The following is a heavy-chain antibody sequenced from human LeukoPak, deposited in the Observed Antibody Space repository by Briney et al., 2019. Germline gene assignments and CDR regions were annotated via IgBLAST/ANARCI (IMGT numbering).Heavy chain of an antibody. J-gene: IGHJ4*02. D-gene: IGHD6-6*01. Sequence: GGSLRLSCAASGFTFSSYSMNWVRQAPGKGLEWVSSISSSSGYIYYADSVKGRFTISRDNAKNSLYLQMNSLRAEDTAVYYCARDLRGSSSPPCYWGQGTLVTVSS. CDR1: GFTFSSYS. CDR2: ISSSSGYI. V-gene: IGHV3-21*01. CDR3: ARDLRGSSSPPCY.